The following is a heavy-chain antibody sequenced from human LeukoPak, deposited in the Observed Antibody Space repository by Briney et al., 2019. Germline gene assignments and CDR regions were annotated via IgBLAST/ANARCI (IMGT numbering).Heavy chain of an antibody. V-gene: IGHV1-69*01. Sequence: GSPVEPCCNAAEATFSSYVTSWWRQSPGQGLEWMGGIIPIFGTANYAKKFQGRVTITADESTSKAYMELSSLRSEDTAVYYCAREGYSYGQDGFYYGMDVWGKGTTVTVSS. CDR3: AREGYSYGQDGFYYGMDV. D-gene: IGHD5-18*01. J-gene: IGHJ6*04. CDR1: EATFSSYV. CDR2: IIPIFGTA.